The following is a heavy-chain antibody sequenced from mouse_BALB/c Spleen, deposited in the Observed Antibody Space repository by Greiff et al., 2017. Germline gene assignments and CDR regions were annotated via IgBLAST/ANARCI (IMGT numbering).Heavy chain of an antibody. Sequence: ESGPGLVKPSQSLSLTCSVTGYSITSGSYWNWIRQFPGNKLEWMGYISYDGSNNYNPSLKNRIFITRDTSKNQFFQKLNSGSTEDTATYYCARLYDYDAMDYWGQGTSVTVSS. V-gene: IGHV3-6*02. J-gene: IGHJ4*01. CDR1: GYSITSGSY. D-gene: IGHD2-3*01. CDR2: ISYDGSN. CDR3: ARLYDYDAMDY.